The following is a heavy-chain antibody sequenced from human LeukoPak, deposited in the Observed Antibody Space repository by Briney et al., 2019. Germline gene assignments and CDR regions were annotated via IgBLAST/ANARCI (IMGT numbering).Heavy chain of an antibody. CDR1: GGSISSYY. J-gene: IGHJ4*02. D-gene: IGHD6-19*01. V-gene: IGHV4-59*08. CDR3: ARKIPLGAVAGPYFDY. Sequence: SETLSLTCTVSGGSISSYYWSWIRQPPGKGLEWIGYIYYSGSTNYNPSLKSRVTISVDTSKNQFSLKLSSVTAADTAVYYCARKIPLGAVAGPYFDYWGQGTLVTVSS. CDR2: IYYSGST.